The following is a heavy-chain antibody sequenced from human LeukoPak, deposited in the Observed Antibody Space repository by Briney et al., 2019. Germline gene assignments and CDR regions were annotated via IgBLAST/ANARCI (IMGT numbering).Heavy chain of an antibody. Sequence: GGSLRLSYAASGFTFSSYNMNWVRQAPGKGLEWVSYIRTSSNTIYYADSVKGRSTISRDNAKNSLYLQMNDLRAEGTAVYYCARVGSYGMDVWGQGTTVTVSS. CDR1: GFTFSSYN. CDR2: IRTSSNTI. CDR3: ARVGSYGMDV. V-gene: IGHV3-48*01. J-gene: IGHJ6*02. D-gene: IGHD3-10*01.